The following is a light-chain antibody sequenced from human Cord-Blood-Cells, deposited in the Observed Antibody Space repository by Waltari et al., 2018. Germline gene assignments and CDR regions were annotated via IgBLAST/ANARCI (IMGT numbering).Light chain of an antibody. CDR2: DAS. CDR1: QSISSW. Sequence: DIQMPQSPSTLSASVGARVTITCRASQSISSWLAWYQQKPGKAPKLLIYDASSLESGVPSRFSGSGSGTEFTLTISSLQPDDFATYYCQQYNSYSPGYTFGQGTKLEIK. J-gene: IGKJ2*01. V-gene: IGKV1-5*01. CDR3: QQYNSYSPGYT.